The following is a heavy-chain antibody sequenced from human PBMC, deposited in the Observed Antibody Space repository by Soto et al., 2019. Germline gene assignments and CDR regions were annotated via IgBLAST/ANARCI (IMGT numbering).Heavy chain of an antibody. V-gene: IGHV4-39*01. CDR2: VDYSGNT. D-gene: IGHD1-26*01. CDR1: GGSISSSGLY. J-gene: IGHJ6*02. CDR3: ARMGALSGSYYRAYYYGMYV. Sequence: SETLSLTCTVSGGSISSSGLYWGWIRQPPGKGLEWFGSVDYSGNTYYNPSLKSRVTISVDTSNNQFSLKVISVTAADTAVYYCARMGALSGSYYRAYYYGMYVWGQGTTVTVSS.